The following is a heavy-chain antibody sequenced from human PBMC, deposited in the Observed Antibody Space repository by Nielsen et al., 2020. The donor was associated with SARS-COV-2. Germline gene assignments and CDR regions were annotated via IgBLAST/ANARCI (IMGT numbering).Heavy chain of an antibody. CDR3: ARGGAGLLRVRGVAYDY. CDR1: GYTFTSYY. Sequence: ASVKVSCKASGYTFTSYYMHWVRQAPGQGLEWMGIINPSGGSTSYAQKFQGRVTITADESTSTAYMELSSLRSEDTAVYYCARGGAGLLRVRGVAYDYGGQGTLVTVSS. J-gene: IGHJ4*02. V-gene: IGHV1-46*01. CDR2: INPSGGST. D-gene: IGHD1-26*01.